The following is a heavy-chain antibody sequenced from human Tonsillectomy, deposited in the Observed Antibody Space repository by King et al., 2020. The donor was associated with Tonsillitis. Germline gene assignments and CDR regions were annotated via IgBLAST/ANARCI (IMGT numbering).Heavy chain of an antibody. V-gene: IGHV3-48*02. Sequence: VQLVESGGGLVQPGGSLRISCAASGFTFSDYTMVWVRQAPGKGLEWLSYIGSSSSDVHYADSVKGRFTISRDNAKNSLYMQMNSLRDEDTAVYYCARDRQEPNVETSYLLNCEYWGQGTLVTVSA. J-gene: IGHJ4*02. CDR1: GFTFSDYT. D-gene: IGHD1-14*01. CDR3: ARDRQEPNVETSYLLNCEY. CDR2: IGSSSSDV.